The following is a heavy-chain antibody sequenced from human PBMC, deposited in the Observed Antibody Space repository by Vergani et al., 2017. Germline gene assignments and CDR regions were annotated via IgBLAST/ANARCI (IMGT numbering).Heavy chain of an antibody. CDR3: ARVGRDGYNYFDY. Sequence: QLQLQESGPGLVKHSETLSLTCTVSGGSISSSSYYWGWIRQPPGKGLEWIGSIYHSGSTYYNPSLKSRVTISVDTSKNQFSLKLSSVTAADTAVYYCARVGRDGYNYFDYWGQGTLVTVSS. CDR1: GGSISSSSYY. D-gene: IGHD5-24*01. CDR2: IYHSGST. V-gene: IGHV4-39*07. J-gene: IGHJ4*02.